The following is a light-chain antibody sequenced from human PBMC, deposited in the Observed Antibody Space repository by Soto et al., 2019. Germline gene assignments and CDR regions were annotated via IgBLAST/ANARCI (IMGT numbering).Light chain of an antibody. CDR3: SSSTSSNTLV. Sequence: QSALTQPASVSGSPGQSITISCTGTSSDVGGYNYVSWYQQHPGKAPRVMIFDVSSRPSGVSNRFSGSKSGNTASLTISGLQAEDEADYYCSSSTSSNTLVFGTGTKV. CDR1: SSDVGGYNY. V-gene: IGLV2-14*01. CDR2: DVS. J-gene: IGLJ1*01.